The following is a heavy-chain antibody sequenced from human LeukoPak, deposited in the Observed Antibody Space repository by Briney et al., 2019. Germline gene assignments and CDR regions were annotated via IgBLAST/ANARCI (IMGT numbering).Heavy chain of an antibody. V-gene: IGHV3-23*01. CDR2: ISGTGDTT. D-gene: IGHD3-22*01. J-gene: IGHJ4*02. Sequence: GGSLRLSCAASGFTFSSHAMSWVRQAPEKGLEWVSSISGTGDTTHYADSVKGRFTISRDNFETTLYLQMNSLRAEDTAVYYCAKALRVMYFYDSSGYYYTPFDYWGQGTLVTVSS. CDR3: AKALRVMYFYDSSGYYYTPFDY. CDR1: GFTFSSHA.